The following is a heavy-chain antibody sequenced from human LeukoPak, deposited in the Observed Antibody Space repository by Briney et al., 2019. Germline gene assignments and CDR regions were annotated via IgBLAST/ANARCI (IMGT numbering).Heavy chain of an antibody. D-gene: IGHD1-14*01. CDR2: ISGSGAST. Sequence: GGSLRLPCVASGFTFSSYAMSWVRQAPGKGLEWVSDISGSGASTYYADSVKGRFTISRDNSKNTLYLQMNSLRAEDTAVYYCAKKYNTGLDPWGQGTLVTVSS. CDR3: AKKYNTGLDP. J-gene: IGHJ5*02. CDR1: GFTFSSYA. V-gene: IGHV3-23*01.